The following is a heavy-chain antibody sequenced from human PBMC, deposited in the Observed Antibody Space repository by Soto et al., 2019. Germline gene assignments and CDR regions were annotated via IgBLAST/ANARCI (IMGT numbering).Heavy chain of an antibody. D-gene: IGHD6-19*01. CDR2: IIPILGIA. CDR1: GCTFSSYT. CDR3: AREGPIAVAGTVPSAFDI. J-gene: IGHJ3*02. V-gene: IGHV1-69*04. Sequence: SVKLSCKASGCTFSSYTISWVRQAPKQGLEWMGRIIPILGIANYAQKFQGRVTITADKSTSTAYMELSSLRSEDTAVYYCAREGPIAVAGTVPSAFDIWGQGTMVTVSS.